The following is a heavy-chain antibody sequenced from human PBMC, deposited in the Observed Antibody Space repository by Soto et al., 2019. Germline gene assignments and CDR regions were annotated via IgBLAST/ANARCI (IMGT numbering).Heavy chain of an antibody. J-gene: IGHJ4*02. Sequence: EVQLVESGGDLVQPGGSLRLSCAASGFTFSSYALHWVRQAPGNGLEYVSAISSNVQDTYYSNSVQGRFNISRYNSKNTLYLQMGSLRVEDMAISYGARVNWHGFGGHSDCWGQGTLVTVSP. CDR3: ARVNWHGFGGHSDC. CDR2: ISSNVQDT. V-gene: IGHV3-64*01. D-gene: IGHD3-16*01. CDR1: GFTFSSYA.